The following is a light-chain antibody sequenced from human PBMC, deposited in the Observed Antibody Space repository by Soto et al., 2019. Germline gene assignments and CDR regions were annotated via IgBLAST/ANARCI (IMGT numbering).Light chain of an antibody. CDR2: ETS. V-gene: IGKV3-15*01. J-gene: IGKJ3*01. CDR1: QNIRSN. CDR3: QQYNNWPPFT. Sequence: EIVMTQSPGTRSVSPGERATLSCRARQNIRSNLAWYQQKPGQAPRLLIYETSTRAPGIPARFSGSGSGTEFTLTISSLQSEDFAVYHCQQYNNWPPFTFGPGTKVDIK.